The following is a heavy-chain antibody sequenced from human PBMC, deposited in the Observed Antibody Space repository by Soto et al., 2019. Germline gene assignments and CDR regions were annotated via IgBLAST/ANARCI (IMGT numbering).Heavy chain of an antibody. CDR1: GGSFSGYY. CDR3: ARVGIGTSNGAFDI. V-gene: IGHV4-34*01. D-gene: IGHD6-13*01. J-gene: IGHJ3*02. Sequence: SETLSLTCAVYGGSFSGYYWSWIRQPPGKRLEWIGEINHSGSTNYNPSLKSRVTISVDTSKNQFSLKLSSVTAADTAVYYCARVGIGTSNGAFDIWGQGTMVTVSS. CDR2: INHSGST.